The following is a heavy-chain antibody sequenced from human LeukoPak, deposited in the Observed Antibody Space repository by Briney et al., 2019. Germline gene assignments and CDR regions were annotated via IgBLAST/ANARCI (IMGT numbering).Heavy chain of an antibody. CDR2: ISGSGGST. Sequence: GGSLRLSCAASGFTFSSYAMSWVRQAPGKGLEWVSAISGSGGSTYYADSVKGRFTISRDNSKNTLYLQMNSLRAEDTAVYYCANLGADHYDSSGKDYWGQGTLVTVSS. CDR1: GFTFSSYA. J-gene: IGHJ4*02. D-gene: IGHD3-22*01. CDR3: ANLGADHYDSSGKDY. V-gene: IGHV3-23*01.